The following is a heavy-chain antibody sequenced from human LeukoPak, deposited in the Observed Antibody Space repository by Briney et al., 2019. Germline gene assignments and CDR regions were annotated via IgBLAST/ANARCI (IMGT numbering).Heavy chain of an antibody. D-gene: IGHD2-8*01. CDR3: AALNCTNGVCYTSDY. J-gene: IGHJ4*02. V-gene: IGHV4-34*01. CDR1: GGSFSGYY. Sequence: SETLSLTCAVYGGSFSGYYWSWIRQPPGKGLEWIEEINHSGSTNYNPSLKSRVTISVDTSKNQFSLKLSSVTAADTAVYYCAALNCTNGVCYTSDYWGQGTLVTVSS. CDR2: INHSGST.